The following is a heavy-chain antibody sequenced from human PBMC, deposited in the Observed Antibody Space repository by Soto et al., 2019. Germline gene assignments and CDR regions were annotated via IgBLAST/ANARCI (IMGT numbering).Heavy chain of an antibody. CDR2: ISSSSTFT. V-gene: IGHV3-21*01. J-gene: IGHJ4*02. Sequence: GSLRLSCVASGSTFSDYSVSWVRQAPGKGLEWLSSISSSSTFTHYADSVKGRFTISRDNAKNSLYLQMNSLRAEDTAVYYCAAPYSTGHRLLGYWGQGTLVTVSS. CDR3: AAPYSTGHRLLGY. CDR1: GSTFSDYS. D-gene: IGHD6-19*01.